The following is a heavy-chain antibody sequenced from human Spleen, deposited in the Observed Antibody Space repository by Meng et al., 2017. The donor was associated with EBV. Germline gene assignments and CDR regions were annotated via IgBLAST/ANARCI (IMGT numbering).Heavy chain of an antibody. CDR2: VSRGGGTT. D-gene: IGHD1-26*01. Sequence: EVQLLESGGGLVQPGGSLRLSCAASGFSFSSDAMSWIRQAPGKGLEWVSAVSRGGGTTHYADSVKGRFTISRDNSKNTLFLQMNHLRAEDTAVYYCAKDWGVGATEAEYFLNWGQGTLVTVSS. V-gene: IGHV3-23*01. CDR1: GFSFSSDA. CDR3: AKDWGVGATEAEYFLN. J-gene: IGHJ1*01.